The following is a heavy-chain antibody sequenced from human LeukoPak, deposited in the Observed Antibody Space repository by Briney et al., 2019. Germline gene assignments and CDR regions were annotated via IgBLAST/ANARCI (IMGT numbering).Heavy chain of an antibody. J-gene: IGHJ4*02. CDR2: ISGSGGST. D-gene: IGHD2-15*01. CDR1: GFTFSSYA. V-gene: IGHV3-23*01. Sequence: GGSLRLSCAASGFTFSSYAMSWVRQAPGEGLEWVSAISGSGGSTYYADSVKGRFTISRDNSKNTLYLQMNSLRAEDTAVYYCAKGPWFGYCSGGSCYSGFDYWGQGTLVTVSS. CDR3: AKGPWFGYCSGGSCYSGFDY.